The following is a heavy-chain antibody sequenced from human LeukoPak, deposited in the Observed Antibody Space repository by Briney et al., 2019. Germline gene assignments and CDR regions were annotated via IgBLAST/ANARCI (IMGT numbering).Heavy chain of an antibody. CDR3: ARDSVTRKQYDAFDI. CDR1: GYTFTSYG. D-gene: IGHD1-14*01. Sequence: GASVKVSCKASGYTFTSYGISWVRQAPGQGLEWMGWISAYNGNTNYAQKLQGRVTMTTDTSTSTAYMELRSLRSDDTAVYYCARDSVTRKQYDAFDIWGQGTMVTVSS. V-gene: IGHV1-18*01. CDR2: ISAYNGNT. J-gene: IGHJ3*02.